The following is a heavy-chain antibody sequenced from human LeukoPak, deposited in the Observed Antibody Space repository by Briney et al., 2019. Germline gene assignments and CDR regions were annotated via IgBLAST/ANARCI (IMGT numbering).Heavy chain of an antibody. V-gene: IGHV4-59*08. Sequence: SETLSLTCTVSGGSIRSYYWSWIRQPPGKGLEWIGYIYSSGSTNYNPSLKSRVTMSVDTSKNQFSLKLTSVTAADTAVYYCARAEDIVVVPAAMFSYYYYGMDVWGQGTTVTVSS. D-gene: IGHD2-2*01. CDR1: GGSIRSYY. CDR3: ARAEDIVVVPAAMFSYYYYGMDV. J-gene: IGHJ6*02. CDR2: IYSSGST.